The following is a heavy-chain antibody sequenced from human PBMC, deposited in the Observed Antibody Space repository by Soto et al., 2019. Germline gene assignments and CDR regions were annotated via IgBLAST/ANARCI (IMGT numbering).Heavy chain of an antibody. CDR3: ARDRGAVAGFDYYGMDV. V-gene: IGHV3-21*01. CDR1: GFTFSSYS. Sequence: GGSLRLSCAASGFTFSSYSMNWVRQAPGKGLEWVSSISSSSSYIYYADSVKGRFTISSDNAKNSLYLQMNSLRAEDTAVYYCARDRGAVAGFDYYGMDVWGQGTTVTVSS. CDR2: ISSSSSYI. J-gene: IGHJ6*02. D-gene: IGHD6-19*01.